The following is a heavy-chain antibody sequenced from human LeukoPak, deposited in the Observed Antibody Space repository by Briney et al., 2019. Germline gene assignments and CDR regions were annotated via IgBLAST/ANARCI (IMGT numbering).Heavy chain of an antibody. Sequence: SVKVSCKASGGTFSSYAISLVRQAPGQGLEWMGRIIPIFGTANYAQKFQGRVTITTDESTSTAYMELSSLRSEDTAVYYCARERLAAAGPTHYWGQGTLVTVSS. CDR1: GGTFSSYA. D-gene: IGHD6-13*01. CDR2: IIPIFGTA. CDR3: ARERLAAAGPTHY. V-gene: IGHV1-69*05. J-gene: IGHJ4*02.